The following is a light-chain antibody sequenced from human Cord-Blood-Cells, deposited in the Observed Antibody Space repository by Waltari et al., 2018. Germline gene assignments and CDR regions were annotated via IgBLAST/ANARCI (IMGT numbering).Light chain of an antibody. V-gene: IGKV1-39*01. CDR1: QSISCN. J-gene: IGKJ2*01. Sequence: DIQMTQSPSSLSASVGDRATITCRASQSISCNFNWYQQKPGKAPKLLIYAASSLQSGVPSRFSGSGSGTDFTLTISSLQPEDFATYYCQQSYSTPHTFGQGTKLEIK. CDR3: QQSYSTPHT. CDR2: AAS.